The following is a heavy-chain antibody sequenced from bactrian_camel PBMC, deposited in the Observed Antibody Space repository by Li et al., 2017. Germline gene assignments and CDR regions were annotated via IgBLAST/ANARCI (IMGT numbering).Heavy chain of an antibody. D-gene: IGHD5*01. CDR2: INSGSDYI. CDR1: GFTFSSVW. CDR3: VSQETSTTGFGF. Sequence: QLVESGGGLVQPGGSLRLSCAASGFTFSSVWMNWVRQAPGKGLEWVSNINSGSDYIDYVDSVEGRFTSSRDNTKNTLYLQMNSLKPEDTAVYYCVSQETSTTGFGFWGQGTQVTVS. J-gene: IGHJ6*01. V-gene: IGHV3S25*01.